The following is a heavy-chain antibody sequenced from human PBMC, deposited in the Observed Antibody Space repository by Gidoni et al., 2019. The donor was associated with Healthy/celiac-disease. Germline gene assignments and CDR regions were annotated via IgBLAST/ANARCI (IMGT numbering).Heavy chain of an antibody. CDR2: INPNSGGK. V-gene: IGHV1-2*02. CDR3: ARVGDRYGDYPDFDY. Sequence: QVQLVQSGAEVKKPGASVKVSCKASGYTFTGYYMHWVRQAPGQGFEWMGWINPNSGGKNYAQKFQGRVTMTRDTSISTAYMELSRLRSDDTAVYYCARVGDRYGDYPDFDYWGQGTLVTVSS. CDR1: GYTFTGYY. D-gene: IGHD4-17*01. J-gene: IGHJ4*02.